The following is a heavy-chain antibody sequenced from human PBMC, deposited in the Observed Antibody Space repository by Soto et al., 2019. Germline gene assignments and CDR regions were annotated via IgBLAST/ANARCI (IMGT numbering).Heavy chain of an antibody. J-gene: IGHJ4*02. CDR1: GFTFSNYA. D-gene: IGHD2-2*01. Sequence: GGSLRLSCAASGFTFSNYAMTWVRQAPGKGLEWVSGLNGSGGSTSSADSVKGRCAISRDNSKNTLYLQMNSLRDGDTAVYYCARGFSAGKGSQPNYCGQGCLVTVSS. CDR2: LNGSGGST. CDR3: ARGFSAGKGSQPNY. V-gene: IGHV3-23*01.